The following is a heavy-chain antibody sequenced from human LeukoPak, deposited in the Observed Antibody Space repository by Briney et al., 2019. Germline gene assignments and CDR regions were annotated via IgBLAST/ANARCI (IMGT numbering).Heavy chain of an antibody. CDR3: AGSSHQRNWFDP. CDR1: GYTFTSDY. D-gene: IGHD1-26*01. Sequence: ASVKVSRKASGYTFTSDYMNWVRQAPGQGLEWMGIVHSSGGVIKYAQEFQDRLTVTRDTSTSTIYMELSSLRSEDTAVYYCAGSSHQRNWFDPWGQGTLVIVSS. CDR2: VHSSGGVI. J-gene: IGHJ5*02. V-gene: IGHV1-46*01.